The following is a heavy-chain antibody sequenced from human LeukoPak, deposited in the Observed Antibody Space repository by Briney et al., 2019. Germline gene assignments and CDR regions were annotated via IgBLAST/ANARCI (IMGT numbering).Heavy chain of an antibody. CDR3: ARDLYSSRTNDAFVI. CDR1: GGSIRSTSYY. V-gene: IGHV4-39*07. Sequence: SETLSLTCTVSGGSIRSTSYYWGWIRQPPGKGLEWIGSIYYSGSSYYNPSLKSRLTISVDTSKNQFSLKLSSVTAADTAEYYCARDLYSSRTNDAFVIWGQGTMVTVSS. CDR2: IYYSGSS. D-gene: IGHD6-13*01. J-gene: IGHJ3*02.